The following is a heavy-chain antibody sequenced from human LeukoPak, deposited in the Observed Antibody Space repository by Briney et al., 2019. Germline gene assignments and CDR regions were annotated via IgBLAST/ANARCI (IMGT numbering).Heavy chain of an antibody. CDR3: ARGPYSSSWYSRNNWFDP. Sequence: SETLSLTCTVSGGSISSYYWSWTRQPPGKGLEWIGYIYYSGSTNYNPSLKSRVTISVDTSKNQFSLKLSSVTAADTAVYYCARGPYSSSWYSRNNWFDPWGQGTLVTVSS. V-gene: IGHV4-59*01. D-gene: IGHD6-13*01. CDR2: IYYSGST. J-gene: IGHJ5*02. CDR1: GGSISSYY.